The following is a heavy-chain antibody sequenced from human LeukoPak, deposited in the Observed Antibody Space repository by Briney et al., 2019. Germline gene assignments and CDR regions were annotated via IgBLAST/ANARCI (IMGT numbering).Heavy chain of an antibody. Sequence: SETLSLTCTVSGGSISSGGYYWSWIRQPPGKGLEWIGYIYHSGSTYYNPSLKSRVTISVDRSKNQFSLKLSSVTAADTAVYYCARRVPYGSGTQLWGQGTLVTVSS. J-gene: IGHJ4*02. CDR2: IYHSGST. D-gene: IGHD3-10*01. CDR3: ARRVPYGSGTQL. V-gene: IGHV4-30-2*01. CDR1: GGSISSGGYY.